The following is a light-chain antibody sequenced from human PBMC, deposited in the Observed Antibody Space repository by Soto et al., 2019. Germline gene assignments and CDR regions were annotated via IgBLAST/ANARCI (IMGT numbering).Light chain of an antibody. CDR3: SSYTSSRV. CDR2: DVS. CDR1: SSDVGGYNY. V-gene: IGLV2-14*01. J-gene: IGLJ2*01. Sequence: QPVLTQPASVSGSPGQSITISCTGTSSDVGGYNYVSWYQQHPGKAPKLMIYDVSNRPSGVSNRFSGSKSGNTASLTISGLQAEDEADYYCSSYTSSRVFGGGTKLTVL.